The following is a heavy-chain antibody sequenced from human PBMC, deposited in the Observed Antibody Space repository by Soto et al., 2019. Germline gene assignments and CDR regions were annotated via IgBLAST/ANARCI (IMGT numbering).Heavy chain of an antibody. CDR1: GFTFTSSA. CDR3: AAGKSSGTYLYYYYYGMDV. V-gene: IGHV1-58*01. D-gene: IGHD1-26*01. Sequence: QMQLVQSGPEVKKPGTSVKVSCKASGFTFTSSAVQWVRQARGLRLEWIGWIVVGSGDTNYAQNFQERLTITRDMSTGTAYMELSSLRSEDTAVYFCAAGKSSGTYLYYYYYGMDVWGQGTTVTVSS. J-gene: IGHJ6*02. CDR2: IVVGSGDT.